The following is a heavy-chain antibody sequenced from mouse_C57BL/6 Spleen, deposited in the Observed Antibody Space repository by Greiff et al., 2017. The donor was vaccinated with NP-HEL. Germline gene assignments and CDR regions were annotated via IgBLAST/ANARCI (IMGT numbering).Heavy chain of an antibody. CDR3: ACNFFYAMDY. V-gene: IGHV1-52*01. J-gene: IGHJ4*01. D-gene: IGHD2-1*01. CDR2: IDPSDSET. Sequence: VQLKEPGAELVRPGSSVKLSCKASGYTFTSYWMHWVKQRPIQGLEWIGNIDPSDSETHYNQKFKDKATLTVDKSSSTAYMQLSSLTSEDSAVYYCACNFFYAMDYWGQGTSVTVSS. CDR1: GYTFTSYW.